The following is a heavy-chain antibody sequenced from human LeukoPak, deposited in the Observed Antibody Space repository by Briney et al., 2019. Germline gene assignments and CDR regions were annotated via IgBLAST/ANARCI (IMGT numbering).Heavy chain of an antibody. V-gene: IGHV4-34*01. CDR2: INHSGST. J-gene: IGHJ4*02. Sequence: SETLSLTCAVYGGSFSGYCWSWVRQPPGKGVEWIGEINHSGSTNYNPSLKSRVTISVDTSKNQFSLKLSSVTAADTAVYYCARVGHSSSWRTTGIRFDYWGQGTLVTVSS. CDR3: ARVGHSSSWRTTGIRFDY. CDR1: GGSFSGYC. D-gene: IGHD6-13*01.